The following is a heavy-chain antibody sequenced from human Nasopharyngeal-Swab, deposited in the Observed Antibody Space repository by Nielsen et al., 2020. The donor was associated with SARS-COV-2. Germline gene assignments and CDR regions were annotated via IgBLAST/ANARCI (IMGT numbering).Heavy chain of an antibody. Sequence: GSLRLSCTVSGGSMNSYYWYWIRQPPGKGLEWIGYVFNSGSTEYSPSLKRRATISVDASNNHFSLKQSSVTAADTAVYFCARVQVDDDFWTGYHFDYWGQGTLVTVSS. CDR1: GGSMNSYY. V-gene: IGHV4-59*01. CDR3: ARVQVDDDFWTGYHFDY. CDR2: VFNSGST. J-gene: IGHJ4*02. D-gene: IGHD3/OR15-3a*01.